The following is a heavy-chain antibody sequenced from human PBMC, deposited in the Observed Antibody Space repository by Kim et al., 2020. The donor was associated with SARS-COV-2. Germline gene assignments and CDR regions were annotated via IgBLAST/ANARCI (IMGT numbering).Heavy chain of an antibody. CDR1: GFTFSSYS. V-gene: IGHV3-21*01. J-gene: IGHJ4*02. D-gene: IGHD6-19*01. CDR2: ISSSSSYI. CDR3: ARGKKSSGWEERPISNDY. Sequence: GGSLRLSCAASGFTFSSYSMNWVRQAPGKGLEWVSSISSSSSYIYYADSVKGRFTISRDNAKNSLYLQMNSLRAEDTAVYYCARGKKSSGWEERPISNDYWGQGTLVTVSS.